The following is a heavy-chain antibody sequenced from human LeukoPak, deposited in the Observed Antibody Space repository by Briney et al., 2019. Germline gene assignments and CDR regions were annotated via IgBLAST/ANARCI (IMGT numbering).Heavy chain of an antibody. J-gene: IGHJ6*03. V-gene: IGHV4-59*01. CDR3: ARDVGYSYDFDYYYMDV. Sequence: SETLSLTCTVSGGSISSYYWRWIRQPPGKGLEWIGYIYYSGSTNYNPSLKNRVTLSADTSKNQFSLKLSSVTAADTAVYYCARDVGYSYDFDYYYMDVWGKGTTVTVSS. CDR1: GGSISSYY. CDR2: IYYSGST. D-gene: IGHD5-18*01.